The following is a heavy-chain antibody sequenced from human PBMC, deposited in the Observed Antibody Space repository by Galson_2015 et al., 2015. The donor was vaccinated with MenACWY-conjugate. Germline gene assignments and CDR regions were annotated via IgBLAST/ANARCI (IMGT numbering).Heavy chain of an antibody. J-gene: IGHJ4*02. D-gene: IGHD3-3*01. CDR3: AKDLSARGSGYRTIPDS. CDR1: GFNFTNYA. Sequence: SLRLSCAASGFNFTNYAMSWVRHAPGKGLEWVSAISGGGGSTYSADSVKGRFTISRDNSKNTLYLQMNSLRTEDTAVYYCAKDLSARGSGYRTIPDSWGQGTLVTVST. CDR2: ISGGGGST. V-gene: IGHV3-23*01.